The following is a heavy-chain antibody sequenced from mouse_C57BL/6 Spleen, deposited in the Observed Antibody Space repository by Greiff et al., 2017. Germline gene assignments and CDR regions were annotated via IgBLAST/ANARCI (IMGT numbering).Heavy chain of an antibody. CDR1: GYTFTDYY. CDR2: INPNNGGT. D-gene: IGHD2-4*01. CDR3: ARLVIYYDYEGGYYYAMDY. J-gene: IGHJ4*01. V-gene: IGHV1-26*01. Sequence: EVQLQQSGPELVKPGASVKISCKASGYTFTDYYMNWVKQSHGKSLEWIGDINPNNGGTSYNQKFKGKATLTVDKSSSTAYMELRSLTSEDSAVYYCARLVIYYDYEGGYYYAMDYWGQGTSVTVSS.